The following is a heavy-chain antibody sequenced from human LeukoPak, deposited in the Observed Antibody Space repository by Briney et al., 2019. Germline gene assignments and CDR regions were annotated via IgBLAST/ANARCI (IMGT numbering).Heavy chain of an antibody. J-gene: IGHJ4*02. Sequence: GGSLRLSCAASGFTFSSYGMHWVRQAPGKGLEWVAVIWYDGSNKYYADSVKGRFTISRDNSKNTLYLQMNSLRAEDTAVYYCAKLMGNVVVTAIGDYWGQGTLVTVSS. D-gene: IGHD2-21*02. CDR1: GFTFSSYG. V-gene: IGHV3-30*02. CDR2: IWYDGSNK. CDR3: AKLMGNVVVTAIGDY.